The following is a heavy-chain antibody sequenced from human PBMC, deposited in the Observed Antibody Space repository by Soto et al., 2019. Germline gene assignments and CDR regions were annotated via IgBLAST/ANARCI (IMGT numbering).Heavy chain of an antibody. CDR2: IWYDGSNK. CDR3: ARDDIPGRAVAIYGMDV. V-gene: IGHV3-33*01. D-gene: IGHD6-19*01. Sequence: GSLRLSCAASGFTFSNYGMHWVRQAPGKGLEWVAVIWYDGSNKYYADSVKGRFTTSRDNSKNTLYLQMNSLRAEDTAVYYCARDDIPGRAVAIYGMDVWGQGTTVTVSS. CDR1: GFTFSNYG. J-gene: IGHJ6*02.